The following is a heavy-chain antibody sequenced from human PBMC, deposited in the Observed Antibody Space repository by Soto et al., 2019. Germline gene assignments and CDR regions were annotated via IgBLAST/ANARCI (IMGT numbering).Heavy chain of an antibody. CDR3: ARRARADLSYMDV. J-gene: IGHJ6*03. CDR1: GFTLSGYA. D-gene: IGHD3-16*02. Sequence: EVQLAESGGGLAQPGGSLRLSCAASGFTLSGYAMDWVRQAPGKGLEFVSGISSNGVGTYYANSVQGRFTITRDNSKNTVYLQMGSLRPEDMAVYYCARRARADLSYMDVWGKGTTVTVS. CDR2: ISSNGVGT. V-gene: IGHV3-64*01.